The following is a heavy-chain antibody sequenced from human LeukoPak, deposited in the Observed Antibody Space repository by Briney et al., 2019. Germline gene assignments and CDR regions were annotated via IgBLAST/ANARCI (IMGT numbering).Heavy chain of an antibody. CDR1: GFTFSSYN. Sequence: GGSLRLSCAASGFTFSSYNMNWVRQAPGKGLEWVANIKQDGSEKYYVDSVKGRFTISRDNAKNSLYLQMNSLRAEDTAVYYCARVERYCTNGVCYNGYFQHWGQGTLVTVSS. D-gene: IGHD2-8*01. CDR3: ARVERYCTNGVCYNGYFQH. CDR2: IKQDGSEK. J-gene: IGHJ1*01. V-gene: IGHV3-7*01.